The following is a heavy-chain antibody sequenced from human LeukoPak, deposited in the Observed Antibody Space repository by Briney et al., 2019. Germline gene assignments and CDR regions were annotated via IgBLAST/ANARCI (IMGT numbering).Heavy chain of an antibody. CDR3: AKDRYSNTWGLFDY. J-gene: IGHJ4*02. Sequence: GGSLRLSCAASGFTFSGYTMSWVRQAPGEGLEWVSTISGSGGTTYYADSVKGRFTISRDNSKNTLYLQMNSLRAEDTAVYFCAKDRYSNTWGLFDYWGQGTLVTVSS. CDR2: ISGSGGTT. V-gene: IGHV3-23*01. CDR1: GFTFSGYT. D-gene: IGHD6-13*01.